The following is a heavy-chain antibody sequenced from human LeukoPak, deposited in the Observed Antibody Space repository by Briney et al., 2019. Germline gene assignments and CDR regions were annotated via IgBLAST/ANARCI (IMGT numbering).Heavy chain of an antibody. CDR2: INWNSDSI. CDR1: GFPFDVYA. J-gene: IGHJ5*02. CDR3: ARNFGS. D-gene: IGHD1-7*01. Sequence: QGGGSLRLSCAVSGFPFDVYAMHWVRQVPGRGLEGVSGINWNSDSIGYADSVKGRFTISRDNAKNSVDLQMNSLRAEDTAVYYCARNFGSWGQGTLVTVSS. V-gene: IGHV3-9*01.